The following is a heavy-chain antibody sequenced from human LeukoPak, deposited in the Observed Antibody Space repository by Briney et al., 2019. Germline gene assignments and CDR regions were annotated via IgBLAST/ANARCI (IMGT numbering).Heavy chain of an antibody. CDR3: ARAPERMGAPYYFDY. Sequence: PSETLSLTCTVSGGSISSSSYYWGWIRQPPGKGLEWIGSIYYSGSTYYNPSLKSRVTISVDTSKNQFSLKLSSVTAADTAVYYCARAPERMGAPYYFDYWGQGTLVTVSS. CDR2: IYYSGST. CDR1: GGSISSSSYY. D-gene: IGHD1-26*01. V-gene: IGHV4-39*07. J-gene: IGHJ4*02.